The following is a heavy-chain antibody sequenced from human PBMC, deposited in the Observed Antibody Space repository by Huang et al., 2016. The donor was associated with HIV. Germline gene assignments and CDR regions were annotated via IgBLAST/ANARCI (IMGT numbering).Heavy chain of an antibody. CDR3: AQGGYSYGF. D-gene: IGHD5-18*01. J-gene: IGHJ4*02. Sequence: EVQLVESGGDLVQPGGSLRLSCAASGFTFSNFWMSWVRQAPGKGLEWVANIKQEGVEKYYVDSVKGRFNISRDNGDKSLYLQRNSLRAEDTAVYYCAQGGYSYGFWGQGTLVTVSS. CDR1: GFTFSNFW. V-gene: IGHV3-7*01. CDR2: IKQEGVEK.